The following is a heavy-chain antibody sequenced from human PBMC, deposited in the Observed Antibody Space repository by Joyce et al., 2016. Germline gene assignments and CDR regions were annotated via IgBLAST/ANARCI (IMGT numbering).Heavy chain of an antibody. CDR3: ARDLTGSGWYYFDH. Sequence: VHLVQSGAEVKEPGASVKVSCKASGYPFTGFYVHWVRQAPGQGLEWMGMINTMSVGTTYAQKFQGRVTLTRDTAANTHYMELTSLTSDDTAVFYCARDLTGSGWYYFDHWGQGTLVTVSS. V-gene: IGHV1-46*01. D-gene: IGHD6-19*01. J-gene: IGHJ4*02. CDR2: INTMSVGT. CDR1: GYPFTGFY.